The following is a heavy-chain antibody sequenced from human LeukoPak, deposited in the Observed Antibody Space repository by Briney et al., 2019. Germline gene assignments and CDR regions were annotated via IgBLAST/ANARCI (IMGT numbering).Heavy chain of an antibody. V-gene: IGHV4-30-2*01. CDR3: ARGSTAMVNYFDY. J-gene: IGHJ4*02. Sequence: PSQTLSLTCAVSGGSISSGGYSWSWIRQPPGKGLEWIGYTYHSGSTYYNPSLKSRVTISVDRSKNQFSLKLSSVTAADTAVYYCARGSTAMVNYFDYWGQGTLVTVSS. CDR2: TYHSGST. D-gene: IGHD5-18*01. CDR1: GGSISSGGYS.